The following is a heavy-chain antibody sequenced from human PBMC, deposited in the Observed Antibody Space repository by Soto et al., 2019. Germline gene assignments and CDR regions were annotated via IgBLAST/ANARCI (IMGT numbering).Heavy chain of an antibody. D-gene: IGHD3-22*01. V-gene: IGHV4-34*01. Sequence: QVQLQQSGAGLLKPSETLSLTCDVYGGSFSGYIWTWIRQTPGKGLQWIGQINHSGSANYNPSLKSGVTISVQTSDSQISLELSSVTAADTAVYYCDRGVITRREYAGLWYEFDSWGQGTQDTVSS. CDR3: DRGVITRREYAGLWYEFDS. J-gene: IGHJ4*02. CDR1: GGSFSGYI. CDR2: INHSGSA.